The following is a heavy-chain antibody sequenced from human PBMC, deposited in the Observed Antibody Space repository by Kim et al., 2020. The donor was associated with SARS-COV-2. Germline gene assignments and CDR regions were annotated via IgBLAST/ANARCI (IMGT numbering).Heavy chain of an antibody. V-gene: IGHV4-59*01. D-gene: IGHD3-10*01. CDR2: IYYSGST. CDR1: GGSINSYF. J-gene: IGHJ4*02. CDR3: ARVSPYYGSGWGPDY. Sequence: SETLSLTCTVSGGSINSYFWSWIRQPPGKGLEWIGYIYYSGSTNYNPSLRSRVTISVDTSKNQFSLRLSSVTAADTAMYYCARVSPYYGSGWGPDYWGQGTLVTVSS.